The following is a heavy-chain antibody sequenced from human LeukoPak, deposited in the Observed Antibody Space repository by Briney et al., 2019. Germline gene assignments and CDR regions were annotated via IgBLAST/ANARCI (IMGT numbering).Heavy chain of an antibody. CDR3: ARALYDSSGYYYFDY. CDR2: IYPGDSDT. V-gene: IGHV5-51*01. CDR1: GYTFTSYW. Sequence: GESLKISCKASGYTFTSYWIGWVRQMPGKGLEWMGIIYPGDSDTRYSPSFQGQVTISADKSISTAYLQWSSLKASDTAMYYCARALYDSSGYYYFDYWGQGTLVTVSS. J-gene: IGHJ4*02. D-gene: IGHD3-22*01.